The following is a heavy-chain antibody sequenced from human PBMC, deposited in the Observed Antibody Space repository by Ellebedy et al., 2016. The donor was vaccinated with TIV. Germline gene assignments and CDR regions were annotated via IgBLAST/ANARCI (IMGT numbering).Heavy chain of an antibody. V-gene: IGHV3-48*04. CDR1: GFPFSSHN. Sequence: GESLKISXAASGFPFSSHNMNWVRQAPGKGLEWVSYINSSSSTIYYADSVKGRFTISRDNAKNSLYLQMNSLKTEDTAVYYCAARPPGRDVHNRHYWGQGTLVTVSS. D-gene: IGHD5-24*01. CDR2: INSSSSTI. CDR3: AARPPGRDVHNRHY. J-gene: IGHJ4*02.